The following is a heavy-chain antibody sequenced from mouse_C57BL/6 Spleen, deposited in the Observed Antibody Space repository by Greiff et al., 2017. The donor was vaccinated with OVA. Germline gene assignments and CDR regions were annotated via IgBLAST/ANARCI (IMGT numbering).Heavy chain of an antibody. D-gene: IGHD4-1*01. V-gene: IGHV1-54*01. Sequence: QVHVKQSGAELVRPGTSVKVSCKASGYAFTNYLIEWVKQRPGQGLEWIGVINPGSGGTNYNEKFKGKATLTADKSSSTAYMQLSSLTSEDSAVYFCARGTGTWAWFAYWGQGTLVTVSA. J-gene: IGHJ3*01. CDR2: INPGSGGT. CDR3: ARGTGTWAWFAY. CDR1: GYAFTNYL.